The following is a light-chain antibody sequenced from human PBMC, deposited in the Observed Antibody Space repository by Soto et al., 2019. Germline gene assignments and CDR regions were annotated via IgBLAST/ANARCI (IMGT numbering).Light chain of an antibody. J-gene: IGKJ4*01. CDR2: AAS. CDR3: QKYNSAPLT. Sequence: DIQMTQSPSSLSASLGDRVTITCRASQGIGINLAWFQQRPGKVPKLLIYAASTLQSGVPSRFSGSGSGTEFTLTISSLQPEDVATYYCQKYNSAPLTFGGGTRVEIK. V-gene: IGKV1-27*01. CDR1: QGIGIN.